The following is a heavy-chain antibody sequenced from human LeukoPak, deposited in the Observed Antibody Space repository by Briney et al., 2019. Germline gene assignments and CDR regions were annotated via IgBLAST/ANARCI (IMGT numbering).Heavy chain of an antibody. Sequence: PGRSLRLSCAASGFTFSSYGMHWVRQAPGKGLERVAVIWYDGSNKYYADSVKGRFTISRDNSKNTLYLQMNSLRAEDTAVYYCARDRSGYGDFGDYWGQGTLVTVSS. J-gene: IGHJ4*02. CDR2: IWYDGSNK. CDR3: ARDRSGYGDFGDY. V-gene: IGHV3-33*01. CDR1: GFTFSSYG. D-gene: IGHD4-17*01.